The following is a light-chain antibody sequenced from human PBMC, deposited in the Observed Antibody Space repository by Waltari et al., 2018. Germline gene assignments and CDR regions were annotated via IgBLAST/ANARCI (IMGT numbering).Light chain of an antibody. CDR3: AAWEDSLNGPV. J-gene: IGLJ2*01. CDR2: RDN. Sequence: QSVLTQPPSASGTPGQKVTMSCSGGSSNIGSNTVNWYHQLPGKAPKLLIYRDNQRPSGVPDRCSGSKSGTAASLSISGLQSEDEADYHCAAWEDSLNGPVFGGGTKLTVL. CDR1: SSNIGSNT. V-gene: IGLV1-44*01.